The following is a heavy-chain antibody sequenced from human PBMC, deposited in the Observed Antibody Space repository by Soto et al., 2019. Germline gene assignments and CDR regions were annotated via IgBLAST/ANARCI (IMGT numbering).Heavy chain of an antibody. V-gene: IGHV1-24*01. CDR2: FDPEDGET. D-gene: IGHD3-22*01. CDR1: GYTLTELS. CDR3: ATAHNYYDSSGYSY. J-gene: IGHJ4*02. Sequence: ASVKVSCKVSGYTLTELSMHWVRQAPGKGLEWMGGFDPEDGETIYAQKFQGRVTMTEDTSTDTAYMELSSLRSEDTAVYYCATAHNYYDSSGYSYWGQGTLVTVSS.